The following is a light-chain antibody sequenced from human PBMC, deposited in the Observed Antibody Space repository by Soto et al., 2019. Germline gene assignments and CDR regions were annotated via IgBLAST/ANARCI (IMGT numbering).Light chain of an antibody. Sequence: QSVRTRPPSASGTTEQWITLSYSGNSYNIRSNCVYWYPKLPGPALKLLIYRNNRRPSGVHDRFSGSKSGTSASLAISGLRSEDEADYYCAAWDDSLSGPYVFGTGTKVTVL. CDR3: AAWDDSLSGPYV. V-gene: IGLV1-47*01. CDR1: SYNIRSNC. CDR2: RNN. J-gene: IGLJ1*01.